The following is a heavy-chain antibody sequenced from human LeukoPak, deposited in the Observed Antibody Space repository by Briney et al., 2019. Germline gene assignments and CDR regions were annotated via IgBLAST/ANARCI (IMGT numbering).Heavy chain of an antibody. CDR2: INPSGGGT. Sequence: ASVKVSCKASGYTFTSYYMHWVRQAPGQGLEWMGIINPSGGGTNYAQKFQGRVTMTRDTSISTAYMELTRLRSDDTAVYYCARDASVLLWFGEPKNYFDYWGQGTLVTVSS. CDR3: ARDASVLLWFGEPKNYFDY. J-gene: IGHJ4*02. CDR1: GYTFTSYY. V-gene: IGHV1-2*02. D-gene: IGHD3-10*01.